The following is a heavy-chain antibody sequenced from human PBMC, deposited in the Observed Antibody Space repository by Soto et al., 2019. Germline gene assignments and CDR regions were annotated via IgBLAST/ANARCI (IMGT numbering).Heavy chain of an antibody. V-gene: IGHV3-7*01. CDR3: ASFDFWSGYYWGAFDI. CDR1: GFTFSSYW. J-gene: IGHJ3*02. D-gene: IGHD3-3*01. CDR2: IKQDGSEK. Sequence: GGSLKLSCAASGFTFSSYWMSWVRQAPGKGLEWVANIKQDGSEKYYVDSVKGRFTISRDNAKNSLYLQMNSLRAEDTAVYYCASFDFWSGYYWGAFDIWGQGTMVTVSS.